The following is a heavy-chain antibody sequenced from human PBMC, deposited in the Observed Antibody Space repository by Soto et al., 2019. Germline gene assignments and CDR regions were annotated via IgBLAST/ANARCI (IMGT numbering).Heavy chain of an antibody. D-gene: IGHD6-19*01. V-gene: IGHV3-33*01. CDR2: IWYDGSNK. Sequence: QVQLVESGGGVVQPGRSLRLSCAASGFTFSSYGMHWVRQAPGKGLERVAVIWYDGSNKYYADSVKGRFTISRDNSKNTLYLQMNSLRAEDTAVYYCARDPPFGGIAVARGGDYWGQGTLVTVSS. CDR1: GFTFSSYG. CDR3: ARDPPFGGIAVARGGDY. J-gene: IGHJ4*02.